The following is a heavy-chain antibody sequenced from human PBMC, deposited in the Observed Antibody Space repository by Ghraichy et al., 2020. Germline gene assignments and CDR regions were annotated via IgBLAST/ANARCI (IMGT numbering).Heavy chain of an antibody. D-gene: IGHD3/OR15-3a*01. CDR3: ARDFRTGLD. J-gene: IGHJ4*02. CDR2: INPNSGGT. CDR1: GYTFTGYY. Sequence: ASVKVSCKASGYTFTGYYLHWVRQAPGQGLEWMARINPNSGGTNSGLKFQGRVTLTRDTSISTAYMELSGLRPDDTAVYFCARDFRTGLDWGQGTLVTVSS. V-gene: IGHV1-2*06.